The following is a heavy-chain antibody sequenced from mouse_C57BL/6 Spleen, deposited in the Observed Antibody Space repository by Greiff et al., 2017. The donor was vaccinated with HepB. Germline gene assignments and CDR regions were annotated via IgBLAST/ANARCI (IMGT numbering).Heavy chain of an antibody. CDR1: GYTFTSYG. CDR2: IYPRSGNT. D-gene: IGHD2-2*01. J-gene: IGHJ4*01. V-gene: IGHV1-81*01. CDR3: ARSGGRLPLAMDY. Sequence: VKLVESGAELARPGASVKLSCKASGYTFTSYGISWVKQRTGQGLEWIGEIYPRSGNTYYNEKFKGKATLTADKSSSTAYMELRSLTSEDSAVYICARSGGRLPLAMDYWGQGTSVTVSS.